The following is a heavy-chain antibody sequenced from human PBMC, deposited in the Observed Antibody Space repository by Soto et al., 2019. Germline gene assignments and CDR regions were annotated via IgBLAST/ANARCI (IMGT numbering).Heavy chain of an antibody. CDR3: VKLLRGWYGHNALDV. D-gene: IGHD3-9*01. Sequence: EVKLLESGGGFGQPGGSLRLSCTASGLTFSNYAMSWVRQAPGKGLEFVSFISGGGASSFSADSVKGRFTVSRDNLKNTLSLEMNSLRVEDTAVYYCVKLLRGWYGHNALDVWGQGTTVTVSS. J-gene: IGHJ6*02. CDR1: GLTFSNYA. CDR2: ISGGGASS. V-gene: IGHV3-23*01.